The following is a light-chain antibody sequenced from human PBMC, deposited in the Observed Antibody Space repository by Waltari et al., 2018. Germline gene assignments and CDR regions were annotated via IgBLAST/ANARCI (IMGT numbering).Light chain of an antibody. V-gene: IGLV1-44*01. CDR2: SNN. CDR1: NSNVGINL. Sequence: QSVLTQSPSASGAPGQRVTIPCSGSNSNVGINLVTWYQQFPGTAPKVLIYSNNQRPSGVPERFAGSKSGTSASLAISGLQPDDEAHYFCAVWDGSLNGWVFGGGTELTVL. J-gene: IGLJ3*02. CDR3: AVWDGSLNGWV.